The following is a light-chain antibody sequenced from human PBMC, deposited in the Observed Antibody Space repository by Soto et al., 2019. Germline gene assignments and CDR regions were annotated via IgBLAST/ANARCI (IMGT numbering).Light chain of an antibody. Sequence: QSVLTQPPSVSAAPGQKVTISCSGSSSNIGNNYVSWFRQLPGTAPKLLIFDNDKRPSGVPDRFSGSKSGTSATLGITGLQTGDEAGYYCGTWDTSLSAGVFGGGTQLTVL. V-gene: IGLV1-51*01. CDR1: SSNIGNNY. CDR3: GTWDTSLSAGV. CDR2: DND. J-gene: IGLJ2*01.